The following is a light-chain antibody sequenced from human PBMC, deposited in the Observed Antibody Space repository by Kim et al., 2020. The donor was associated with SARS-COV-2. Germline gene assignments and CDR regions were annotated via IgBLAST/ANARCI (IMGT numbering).Light chain of an antibody. Sequence: SVSPGERAAHSCRASQTIAGNLAWYQHKPGQAPRLLIHGASTRATGIPGRFSGSGSGTEFTLTISSLQSEDFAVYYCQQYNNWPQTFGQGTKLEI. CDR1: QTIAGN. CDR2: GAS. V-gene: IGKV3-15*01. J-gene: IGKJ2*01. CDR3: QQYNNWPQT.